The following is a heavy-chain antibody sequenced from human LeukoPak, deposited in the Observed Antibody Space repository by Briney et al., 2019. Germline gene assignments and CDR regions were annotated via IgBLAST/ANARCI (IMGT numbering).Heavy chain of an antibody. Sequence: SETLSLTCTVSGGSISSYYWSWIRQPPGKGLEWIGEINHSGSTNYNPSLKSRVTISVDTSKNQFSLKLSSVTAADTAVYYCARDSSSWFYYFDYWGQGTLITVSS. CDR1: GGSISSYY. CDR3: ARDSSSWFYYFDY. CDR2: INHSGST. J-gene: IGHJ4*02. D-gene: IGHD6-13*01. V-gene: IGHV4-34*01.